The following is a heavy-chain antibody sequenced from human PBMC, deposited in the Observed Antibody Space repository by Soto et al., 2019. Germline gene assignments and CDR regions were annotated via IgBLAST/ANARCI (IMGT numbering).Heavy chain of an antibody. CDR3: AKKGRSGSPDFDY. Sequence: EVQLLESGGGSVQPGGSLRLSCAASGFTFTTYAMSWVRQAPGKGLEWVSAISGSGSSTYYADSVKGRFTISRDNSRNSLYLQMNSLRAEDTAVYYCAKKGRSGSPDFDYWGQGTLVTVSS. V-gene: IGHV3-23*01. D-gene: IGHD6-13*01. CDR1: GFTFTTYA. J-gene: IGHJ4*02. CDR2: ISGSGSST.